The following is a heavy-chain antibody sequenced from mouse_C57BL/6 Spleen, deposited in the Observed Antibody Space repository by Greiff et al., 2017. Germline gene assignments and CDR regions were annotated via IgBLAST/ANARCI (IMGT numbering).Heavy chain of an antibody. D-gene: IGHD1-1*01. CDR3: AGEGTTVVGFDV. V-gene: IGHV14-2*01. CDR2: IDPEDGVT. Sequence: VQLQQSGAELVKPGASVKLSCTASGFNITDYYMHWVKQRTEQGLEWIGRIDPEDGVTKYAPKFQGKATITADTSSNTAYLQLSSLTSEDTAVYYCAGEGTTVVGFDVWGKGTTVTVSS. CDR1: GFNITDYY. J-gene: IGHJ1*03.